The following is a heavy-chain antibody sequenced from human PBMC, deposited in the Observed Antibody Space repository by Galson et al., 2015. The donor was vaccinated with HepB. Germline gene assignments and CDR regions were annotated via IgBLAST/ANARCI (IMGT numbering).Heavy chain of an antibody. Sequence: SLRLSCAASGFTFSSYAMSWVRQAPGKGLEWLSGISGSGGSTYYADSVKGRFTISRDNSKNTLYLEMNSLRAEDTAVHYCAKGGKGMATILDYFDYWGQGTLVTVSS. CDR3: AKGGKGMATILDYFDY. D-gene: IGHD5-24*01. CDR2: ISGSGGST. CDR1: GFTFSSYA. J-gene: IGHJ4*02. V-gene: IGHV3-23*01.